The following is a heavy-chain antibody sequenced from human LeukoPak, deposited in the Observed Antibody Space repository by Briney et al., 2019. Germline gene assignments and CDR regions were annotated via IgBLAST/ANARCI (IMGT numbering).Heavy chain of an antibody. D-gene: IGHD3-10*01. CDR3: ARAMVRGVIISRGRWFDP. J-gene: IGHJ5*02. V-gene: IGHV3-30-3*01. CDR2: ISYDGSNK. CDR1: GFTFSSYP. Sequence: PGRSLRLSCAASGFTFSSYPMHWVRQAPGKGLEWVAVISYDGSNKYYADSVKGRFTISRDNSKNTLYLQMNSLRAEDTAVYYCARAMVRGVIISRGRWFDPWGQGTLVTVSS.